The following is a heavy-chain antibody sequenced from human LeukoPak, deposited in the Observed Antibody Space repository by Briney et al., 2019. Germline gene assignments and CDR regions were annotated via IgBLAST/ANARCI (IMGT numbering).Heavy chain of an antibody. V-gene: IGHV4-39*01. CDR1: GGSISSSSYY. J-gene: IGHJ4*02. D-gene: IGHD5-18*01. CDR3: ATFNVDTAMVINY. Sequence: SETLSLTCTVSGGSISSSSYYWGWIRQPPGKGLECIGSIYYSGSTYYNPSLKSRVTISVDTSKNQFSLKLSSVTAADTAVYYCATFNVDTAMVINYWGQGTLVTVSS. CDR2: IYYSGST.